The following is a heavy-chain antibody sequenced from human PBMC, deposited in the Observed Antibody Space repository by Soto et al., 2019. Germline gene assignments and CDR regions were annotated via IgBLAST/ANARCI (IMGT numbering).Heavy chain of an antibody. V-gene: IGHV1-18*04. J-gene: IGHJ6*02. Sequence: QVQLVQSGAEVKKPGASVKVSCKASGYTFTSYGISWVRQAPGQGLEWMGWISAYNGNTNYAQKLQGRVTMTTDTSTSTAYMELRSLRSDDTAVYYCARSHPTYYYDSSGYNGMDVWGQGTTVTVSS. D-gene: IGHD3-22*01. CDR2: ISAYNGNT. CDR1: GYTFTSYG. CDR3: ARSHPTYYYDSSGYNGMDV.